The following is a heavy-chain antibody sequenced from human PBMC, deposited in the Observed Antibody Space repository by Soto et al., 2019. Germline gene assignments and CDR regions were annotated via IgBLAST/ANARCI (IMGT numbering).Heavy chain of an antibody. J-gene: IGHJ5*02. CDR1: GGSISSGDYY. V-gene: IGHV4-30-4*01. CDR2: IYHSGNT. Sequence: QVQLQESGPGLVKPSQTLSLTCTVSGGSISSGDYYWSWIRQPPGKGLEWIGYIYHSGNTYYNPSPXSXXTITVDTSKNQFSLTLSSVTAADTAVYYCARERPDCARLDPWGQGTLVTVSS. CDR3: ARERPDCARLDP. D-gene: IGHD2-21*01.